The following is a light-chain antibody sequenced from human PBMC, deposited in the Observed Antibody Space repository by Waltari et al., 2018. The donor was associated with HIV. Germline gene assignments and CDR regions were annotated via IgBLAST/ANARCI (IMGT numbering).Light chain of an antibody. CDR1: QSISIH. J-gene: IGKJ2*02. V-gene: IGKV1-39*01. Sequence: DIRMTQSPSSLSASVGDRVTITCRASQSISIHLNWYQQQPGKTPKLLIYAASSLKSGVPLRFSGSGSGTDFTLTINSLQPEDVATDYCQQSYTTQCTFGQGTKLDIQ. CDR2: AAS. CDR3: QQSYTTQCT.